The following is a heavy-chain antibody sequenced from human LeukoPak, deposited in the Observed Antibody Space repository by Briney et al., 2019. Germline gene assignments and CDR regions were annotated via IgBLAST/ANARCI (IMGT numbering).Heavy chain of an antibody. CDR1: GGSISSYY. J-gene: IGHJ4*02. CDR2: IYYSGST. CDR3: ARHAVAFTYFDY. Sequence: SETLSLTCTASGGSISSYYWSWIRQPPGKGLEWIGYIYYSGSTNYNPSLKSRVTISVDTSKNQFSLKLSSVTAADTAVYYCARHAVAFTYFDYWGQGTLVTVSS. D-gene: IGHD6-19*01. V-gene: IGHV4-59*01.